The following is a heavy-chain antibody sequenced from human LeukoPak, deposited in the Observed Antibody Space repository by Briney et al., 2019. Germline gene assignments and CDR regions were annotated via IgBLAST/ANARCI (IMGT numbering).Heavy chain of an antibody. CDR2: ISAYTANT. Sequence: GASVKVSCKASVYTFTNYGINWVRQAPGRGLEWMGWISAYTANTHCEQNFQGRVTMTTDTSTSTAYMELRSLTSDDTAVYYCARIGCSSTVCYGNSVDPWGQGTLVTVSS. J-gene: IGHJ5*02. CDR1: VYTFTNYG. D-gene: IGHD2-2*01. CDR3: ARIGCSSTVCYGNSVDP. V-gene: IGHV1-18*01.